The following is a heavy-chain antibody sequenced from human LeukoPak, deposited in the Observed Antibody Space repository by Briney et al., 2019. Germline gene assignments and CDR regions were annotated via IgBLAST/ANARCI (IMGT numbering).Heavy chain of an antibody. Sequence: GGSLRLSCAASGFTFSSYDMNWVRQAPGKGLEWVSYISSSGSTIYYADSVKGRFTISRDNAKNSLYLQMNSLRAEDTAVYYCARDRAYCGGDCPEDFQHWGQGTLVTVSS. CDR1: GFTFSSYD. D-gene: IGHD2-21*02. CDR2: ISSSGSTI. V-gene: IGHV3-48*03. CDR3: ARDRAYCGGDCPEDFQH. J-gene: IGHJ1*01.